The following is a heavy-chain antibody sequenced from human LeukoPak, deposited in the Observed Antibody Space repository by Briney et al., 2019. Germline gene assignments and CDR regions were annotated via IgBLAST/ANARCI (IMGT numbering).Heavy chain of an antibody. CDR3: AAIRSMIVGGTDY. V-gene: IGHV1-58*02. Sequence: GALVKVSCKASGFTFTSSAMQWVRQARGQRLEWIGWIVVGSGNTNYAQKFQERVTITRDMSTSTAYMELSSLRSEDTAVYYCAAIRSMIVGGTDYWGQGTLVTVSS. J-gene: IGHJ4*02. D-gene: IGHD3-22*01. CDR1: GFTFTSSA. CDR2: IVVGSGNT.